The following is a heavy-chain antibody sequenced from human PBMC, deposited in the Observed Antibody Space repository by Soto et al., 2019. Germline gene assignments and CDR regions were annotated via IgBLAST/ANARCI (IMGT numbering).Heavy chain of an antibody. Sequence: SVKVSFKASGGTFSSYAISWVRQAPGQGLEWMGGIIPIFGTANYAQKFQGRVTITADESTSTAYMELSSLRSEDTAVYYCARRVYCSSTSCYIGMDVWGQGTTVTVSS. D-gene: IGHD2-2*02. CDR3: ARRVYCSSTSCYIGMDV. CDR2: IIPIFGTA. CDR1: GGTFSSYA. V-gene: IGHV1-69*13. J-gene: IGHJ6*02.